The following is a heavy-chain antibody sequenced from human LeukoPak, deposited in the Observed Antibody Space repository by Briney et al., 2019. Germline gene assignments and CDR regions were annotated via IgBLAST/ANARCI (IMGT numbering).Heavy chain of an antibody. J-gene: IGHJ4*02. V-gene: IGHV4-39*07. Sequence: SETPSLTCTVSGRSLSSSSYYWGWIRQPPGKGLEWIGSIYYSGSTYYNPSLKSRVTISVDTSKNQFSLKLSSVTAADTAVYYCARALYSGYEGGHFDYWGQGTLVTVSS. CDR3: ARALYSGYEGGHFDY. D-gene: IGHD5-12*01. CDR1: GRSLSSSSYY. CDR2: IYYSGST.